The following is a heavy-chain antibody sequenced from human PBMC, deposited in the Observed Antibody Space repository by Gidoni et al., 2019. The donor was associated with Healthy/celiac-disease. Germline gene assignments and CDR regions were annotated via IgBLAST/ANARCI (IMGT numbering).Heavy chain of an antibody. Sequence: QVQLVESGGGVVQPGRSLRLSCAASGFTFSSYGMHWVRQAPGKGLEWVAVIWYDGSNKYYADSVKGRFTISRDNSKNTLYLQMNSLRAEDTAVYYCARDRDTAMVYYFDYWGQGTLVTVSS. D-gene: IGHD5-18*01. CDR2: IWYDGSNK. CDR3: ARDRDTAMVYYFDY. V-gene: IGHV3-33*01. J-gene: IGHJ4*02. CDR1: GFTFSSYG.